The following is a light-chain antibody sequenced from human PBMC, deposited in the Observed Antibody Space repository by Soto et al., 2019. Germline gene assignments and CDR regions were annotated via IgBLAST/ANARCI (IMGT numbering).Light chain of an antibody. CDR2: DVS. J-gene: IGLJ2*01. V-gene: IGLV2-14*01. Sequence: QSALTQPASVSGSPGQSITISCTGINSDVGGYNSVSWYQQHPGKAPKLMICDVSNRPSGVSNRFSGSKSGNTASLTISGLQAEDEVDYYCNSYTTTRNHVVFGVGTKLTVL. CDR3: NSYTTTRNHVV. CDR1: NSDVGGYNS.